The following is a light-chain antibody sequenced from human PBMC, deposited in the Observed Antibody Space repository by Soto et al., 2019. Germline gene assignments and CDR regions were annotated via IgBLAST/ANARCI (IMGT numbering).Light chain of an antibody. Sequence: ALVQSPGTVSLSPWEKDTLSWMARRCASGHYLDRYQQKPGQAPRLITYGAPTWATGVPDRFSGSAYGTDFTLTDSRLEHEDLAVYFCQQYGSSWKFGQGTKVDSK. V-gene: IGKV3-20*01. CDR3: QQYGSSWK. CDR1: RCASGHY. CDR2: GAP. J-gene: IGKJ1*01.